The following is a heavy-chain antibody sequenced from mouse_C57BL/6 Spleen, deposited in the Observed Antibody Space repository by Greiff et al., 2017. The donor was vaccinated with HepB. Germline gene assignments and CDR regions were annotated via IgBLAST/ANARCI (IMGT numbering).Heavy chain of an antibody. CDR3: ARLDYGSSPFAY. V-gene: IGHV1-42*01. D-gene: IGHD1-1*01. J-gene: IGHJ3*01. CDR1: GYSFTGYY. CDR2: INPSTGGT. Sequence: VQLKESGPELVKPGASVKISCKASGYSFTGYYMNWVKQSPEKSLEWIGEINPSTGGTTYNQKFKAKATLTVDKSSSTAYMQLKSLTSEDSAVYYCARLDYGSSPFAYWGQGTLVTVSA.